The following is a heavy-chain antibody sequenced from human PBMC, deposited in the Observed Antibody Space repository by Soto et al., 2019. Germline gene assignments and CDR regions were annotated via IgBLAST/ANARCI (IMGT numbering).Heavy chain of an antibody. V-gene: IGHV4-34*01. Sequence: TSETLSLTCAVYGGSFSGYYWSWIRQPPGKGLEWIGEINHSGSTNYNRSLKSRVTISVDTSKNQFSLKLSSVTAADTAVYYCARTGSGWYGRWFDPWGQGTLVTVSS. D-gene: IGHD6-19*01. CDR1: GGSFSGYY. CDR2: INHSGST. J-gene: IGHJ5*02. CDR3: ARTGSGWYGRWFDP.